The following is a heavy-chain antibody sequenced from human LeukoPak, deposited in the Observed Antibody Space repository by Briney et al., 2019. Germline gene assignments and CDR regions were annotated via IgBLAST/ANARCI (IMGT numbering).Heavy chain of an antibody. Sequence: PGGSLRLSCTPSGFTFSDYSMNWVRQAPGKGLEWVSSISTSSTYTFYADSVKGRFTISRDNRKNALYLQMSSLTAEDTAVYYCARDASGFYFYYYMDVWGKGTTVTVSS. D-gene: IGHD6-25*01. V-gene: IGHV3-21*01. CDR2: ISTSSTYT. CDR1: GFTFSDYS. CDR3: ARDASGFYFYYYMDV. J-gene: IGHJ6*03.